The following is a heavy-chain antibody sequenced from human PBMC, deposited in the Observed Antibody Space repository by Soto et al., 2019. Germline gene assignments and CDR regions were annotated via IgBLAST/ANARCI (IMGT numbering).Heavy chain of an antibody. CDR2: LNAGNGNT. CDR3: ARGPGGPDGPGDY. J-gene: IGHJ4*02. Sequence: QVQLVQSGAEVQKPGASVKVSCKASGYTFTSYAMHWVRQAPGQRLEWMGWLNAGNGNTKYSQKFQGRVTITRDTAASTSYMELSSLRSEDTAVYYCARGPGGPDGPGDYWGQGTLVTVSS. V-gene: IGHV1-3*01. D-gene: IGHD2-2*01. CDR1: GYTFTSYA.